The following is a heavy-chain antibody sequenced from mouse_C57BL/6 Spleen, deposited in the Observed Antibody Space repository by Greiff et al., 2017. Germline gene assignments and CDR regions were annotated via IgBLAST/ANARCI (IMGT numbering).Heavy chain of an antibody. CDR3: ARGGHYYGSSYQALLGY. Sequence: EVQLQQSGAELVKPGASVKLSCTASGFNIKDYYMHWVKQRTEQGLEWIGRIDPEDGETKNAPKFQGKSTITSDPSSNTADLQLSSLTSEYTAVYYCARGGHYYGSSYQALLGYWGQGTLGTVSA. CDR1: GFNIKDYY. V-gene: IGHV14-2*01. D-gene: IGHD1-1*01. CDR2: IDPEDGET. J-gene: IGHJ3*01.